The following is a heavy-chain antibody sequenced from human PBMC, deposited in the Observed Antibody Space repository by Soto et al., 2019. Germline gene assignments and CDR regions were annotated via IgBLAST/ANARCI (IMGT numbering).Heavy chain of an antibody. CDR1: GGTFSSYT. D-gene: IGHD5-12*01. J-gene: IGHJ5*02. Sequence: QVQLVQSGAEVKKPGSSVKVSCKASGGTFSSYTISWVRQAPGQGLEWMGRIIPILGIANYAQKFQGRVTITADKSTSTAYMELSRLRSEDTAVYYCARDRATIKPGFDPCGQGPLVTVSS. V-gene: IGHV1-69*08. CDR3: ARDRATIKPGFDP. CDR2: IIPILGIA.